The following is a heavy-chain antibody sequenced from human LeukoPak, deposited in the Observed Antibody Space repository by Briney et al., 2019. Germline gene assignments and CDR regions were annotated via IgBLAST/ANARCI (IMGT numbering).Heavy chain of an antibody. CDR2: ISSSSSYI. CDR3: AREGVGATSRDPLYYFDY. Sequence: GGSLRLSCAASRFNFNSFVMGWVRQPPGKGLEWVSSISSSSSYIYYADSVKGRFTISRDNAKNSLYLQMNSLRAEDTAVYYCAREGVGATSRDPLYYFDYWGQGTLVTVSS. J-gene: IGHJ4*02. V-gene: IGHV3-21*01. D-gene: IGHD1-26*01. CDR1: RFNFNSFV.